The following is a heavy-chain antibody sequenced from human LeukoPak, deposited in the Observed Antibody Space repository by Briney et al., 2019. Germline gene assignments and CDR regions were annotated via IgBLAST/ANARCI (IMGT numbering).Heavy chain of an antibody. D-gene: IGHD5-18*01. CDR3: ARDKTRGLGYSYSKSGNYFDY. CDR2: TYYRSKWYN. CDR1: GDSVSSNSAA. V-gene: IGHV6-1*01. Sequence: SQTLSPTCAISGDSVSSNSAAWNWIRQSPSRGLEWLGRTYYRSKWYNDYAVSVKSRITINPDTSKNQFSLQLNSVTPEDTAVYSCARDKTRGLGYSYSKSGNYFDYWGQGTLVTVSS. J-gene: IGHJ4*02.